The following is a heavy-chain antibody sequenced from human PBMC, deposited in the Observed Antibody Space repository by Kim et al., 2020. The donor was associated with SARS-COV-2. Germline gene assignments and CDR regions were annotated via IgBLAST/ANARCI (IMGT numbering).Heavy chain of an antibody. V-gene: IGHV1-2*04. D-gene: IGHD6-13*01. J-gene: IGHJ6*02. CDR1: GYTFTGYY. CDR2: INPNSGGT. CDR3: AREKTAGNGYYYYGMDV. Sequence: ASVKVSCKASGYTFTGYYMHWVRQAPGQGLEWMGWINPNSGGTNYAQKFQGWVTMTRDTSISTAYMELSRLRSDDTAVYYCAREKTAGNGYYYYGMDVWGQGTTVTVSS.